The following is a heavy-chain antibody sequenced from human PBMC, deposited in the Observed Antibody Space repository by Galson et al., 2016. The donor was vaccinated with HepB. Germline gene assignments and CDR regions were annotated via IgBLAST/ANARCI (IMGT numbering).Heavy chain of an antibody. CDR1: GDSISSSTW. CDR3: ARDQDGEIPRRPLGY. V-gene: IGHV4-4*02. J-gene: IGHJ4*02. CDR2: IYHSGNT. Sequence: SETLSLTCAVSGDSISSSTWWSWVRQPPGKGLEWLGEIYHSGNTSYNPSLKSRLTMSVEKPKNQFSLKLSFVTDADTAVYYCARDQDGEIPRRPLGYWGQGTLVTVAS. D-gene: IGHD2-21*01.